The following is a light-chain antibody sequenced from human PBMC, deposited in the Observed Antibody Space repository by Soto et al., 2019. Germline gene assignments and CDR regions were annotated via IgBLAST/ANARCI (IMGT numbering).Light chain of an antibody. V-gene: IGLV2-14*03. CDR2: GVT. CDR1: HNDIGTYDY. Sequence: QSVLTQPTSVSGSPGQSITISCTGNHNDIGTYDYVSWYQQHPGRAPRLLIYGVTTRPSGISDRFSASKSGLTASLTISGLQPEDEADYYCSSYVGSYTYVFAAGTKVTVL. CDR3: SSYVGSYTYV. J-gene: IGLJ1*01.